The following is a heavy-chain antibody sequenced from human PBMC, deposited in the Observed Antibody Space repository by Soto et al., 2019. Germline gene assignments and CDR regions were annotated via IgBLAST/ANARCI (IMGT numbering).Heavy chain of an antibody. J-gene: IGHJ4*02. Sequence: ASVKVSCKASGYTFTSYAMHWVRQAPGQRLEWMGWINAGNGNTKYSQKFQGRVTITRDTSASTAYLELSSLRSEDTAVYYWARDKSYDSSGYYLYWGQGTLVTVSS. V-gene: IGHV1-3*01. CDR3: ARDKSYDSSGYYLY. CDR1: GYTFTSYA. CDR2: INAGNGNT. D-gene: IGHD3-22*01.